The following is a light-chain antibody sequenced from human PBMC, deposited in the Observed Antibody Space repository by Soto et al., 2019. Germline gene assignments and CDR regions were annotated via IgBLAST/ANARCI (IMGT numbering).Light chain of an antibody. CDR2: DAS. CDR1: QSISSY. J-gene: IGKJ1*01. V-gene: IGKV3-20*01. CDR3: QQYGSPWT. Sequence: TQSPSTLSASVGDRVTITCRASQSISSYLAWYKQKPGQAPRLLIYDASSRATGIPDRFSGSGSGTDFTLTIRRLEPEDFALYYCQQYGSPWTFGQGTKVDIK.